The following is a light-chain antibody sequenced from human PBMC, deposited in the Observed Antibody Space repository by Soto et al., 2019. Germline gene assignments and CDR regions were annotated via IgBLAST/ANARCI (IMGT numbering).Light chain of an antibody. V-gene: IGLV1-40*01. CDR2: GNR. Sequence: QSVLTQPPSVSGAPGQRVTLSCAGNTSNLGAGYDVYWYQQLPGAAPQLVIFGNRNRPSGVPERFSGSKSGTSASLAITGLQAEDEADYYCQAYDYILTASVFGGGTKLTVL. J-gene: IGLJ3*02. CDR3: QAYDYILTASV. CDR1: TSNLGAGYD.